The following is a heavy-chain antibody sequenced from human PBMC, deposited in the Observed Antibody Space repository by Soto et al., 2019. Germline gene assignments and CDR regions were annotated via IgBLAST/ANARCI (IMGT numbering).Heavy chain of an antibody. V-gene: IGHV3-33*01. CDR3: ARDPGSPSAVVPAAEGIAAAGPFDY. J-gene: IGHJ4*02. CDR2: IWYDGSNK. D-gene: IGHD6-13*01. Sequence: QVQLVESGGGVVQPGRSLRLSCAASGFTFSSYGMHWVRQAPGKGLEWVAVIWYDGSNKYYADSVKGRFTISRDNSKNTLYLQMNSLRTEDTAVYYCARDPGSPSAVVPAAEGIAAAGPFDYWGQGTLVTVSS. CDR1: GFTFSSYG.